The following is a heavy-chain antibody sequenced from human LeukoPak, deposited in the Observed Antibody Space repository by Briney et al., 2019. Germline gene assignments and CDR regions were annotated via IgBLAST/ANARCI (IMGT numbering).Heavy chain of an antibody. CDR1: GYTFTNYG. J-gene: IGHJ6*02. Sequence: ASVKVSCKASGYTFTNYGISWVRQPPGQGLEWMGWINAYNGKTKYAQKFQSRVTMTTDTSTNTVNMELRSLRSDDTAVFYCARSGSHNYYYYGMDVWGQGTTVIVSS. V-gene: IGHV1-18*01. D-gene: IGHD1-26*01. CDR2: INAYNGKT. CDR3: ARSGSHNYYYYGMDV.